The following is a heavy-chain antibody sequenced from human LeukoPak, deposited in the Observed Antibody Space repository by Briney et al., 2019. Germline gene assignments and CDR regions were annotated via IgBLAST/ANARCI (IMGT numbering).Heavy chain of an antibody. CDR3: ARGFDTYYYGSALLFDP. V-gene: IGHV4-34*01. Sequence: SETLSLTCAVYGGSFSGYYWSWLRQHPGKGLEWIGEINHSGSTNYNPSLKSRVTISVDTSKNQFSLRLSSVTAADTAVYYCARGFDTYYYGSALLFDPWGQGTLVTVSS. J-gene: IGHJ5*02. CDR2: INHSGST. D-gene: IGHD3-10*01. CDR1: GGSFSGYY.